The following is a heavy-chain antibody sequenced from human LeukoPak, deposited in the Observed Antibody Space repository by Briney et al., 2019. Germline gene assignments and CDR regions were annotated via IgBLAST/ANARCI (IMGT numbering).Heavy chain of an antibody. J-gene: IGHJ6*03. CDR3: AKTTVTSEDYFYYYMDV. CDR2: IITYNGHT. V-gene: IGHV1-18*01. D-gene: IGHD4-17*01. Sequence: ASVRVSCMASGYTFTSYAISRARQAPGQGLEWMGWIITYNGHTYYAQRFQGRLTMTTDTSTSTAYMELRSLRSYDTAVYYCAKTTVTSEDYFYYYMDVWGKGTTVTVSS. CDR1: GYTFTSYA.